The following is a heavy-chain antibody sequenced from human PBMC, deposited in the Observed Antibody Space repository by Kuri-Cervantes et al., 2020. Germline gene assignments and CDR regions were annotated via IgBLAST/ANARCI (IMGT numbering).Heavy chain of an antibody. J-gene: IGHJ6*02. CDR2: ISSSSSYI. Sequence: RGSLRLSCAASGFTFSSYSMNWVRQAPGKGLEWVSSISSSSSYIYYADSVKGRFTISRDNAKNSLYLQMNSLRAEDTAVYYCARDSVPAAHDYYYGMDVWGQGTAVTVSS. CDR1: GFTFSSYS. CDR3: ARDSVPAAHDYYYGMDV. V-gene: IGHV3-21*01. D-gene: IGHD2-2*01.